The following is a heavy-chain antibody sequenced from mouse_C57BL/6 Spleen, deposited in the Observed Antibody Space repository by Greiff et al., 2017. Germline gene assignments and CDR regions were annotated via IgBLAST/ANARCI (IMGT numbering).Heavy chain of an antibody. CDR1: GFTFSDYY. V-gene: IGHV5-16*01. CDR2: INYDGSST. D-gene: IGHD1-1*01. Sequence: EVKLVESEGGLVQPGSSMKLSCTASGFTFSDYYMAWVRPVPEKGLEWVANINYDGSSTYYLDSLKSRFIISRDNAKNILYLQMSSLKSEDTATYYCARERGSRGYFDVWGTGTTVTVSS. J-gene: IGHJ1*03. CDR3: ARERGSRGYFDV.